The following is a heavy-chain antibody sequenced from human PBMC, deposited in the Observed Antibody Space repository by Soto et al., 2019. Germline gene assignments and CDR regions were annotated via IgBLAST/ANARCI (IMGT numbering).Heavy chain of an antibody. J-gene: IGHJ4*02. CDR3: ARHQDSSTWYIYPIDY. CDR1: GSTFSSYA. V-gene: IGHV3-23*01. CDR2: ISGSGGST. D-gene: IGHD6-13*01. Sequence: GGSLRLSCAASGSTFSSYAMSWVRQAPGKGLEWVLGISGSGGSTFYADSVKGRFTISRDNSKNTLFLQMSSLRAEDTAVYYCARHQDSSTWYIYPIDYWGQGTLVTVSS.